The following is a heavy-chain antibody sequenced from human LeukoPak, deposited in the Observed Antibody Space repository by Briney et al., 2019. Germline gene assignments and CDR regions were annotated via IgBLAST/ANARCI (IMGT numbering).Heavy chain of an antibody. CDR1: GFSFSSYT. V-gene: IGHV3-7*01. CDR2: MKEDGSDI. CDR3: ARGGARFLDS. Sequence: RSGGSLRLSCVASGFSFSSYTMSWVRQAPGKGLEWVAKMKEDGSDIHYVDSVKGRFTICRDNAKNSLCLQMSSLRVGDTGVYYCARGGARFLDSWGQGILVTVSS. J-gene: IGHJ4*02. D-gene: IGHD3-3*01.